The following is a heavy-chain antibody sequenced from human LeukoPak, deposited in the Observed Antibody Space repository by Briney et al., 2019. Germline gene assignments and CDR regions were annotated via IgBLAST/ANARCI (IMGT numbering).Heavy chain of an antibody. J-gene: IGHJ5*02. CDR1: GGTFNNSA. D-gene: IGHD4-17*01. CDR3: ARDVHGDYGSGWFDP. V-gene: IGHV1-69*05. CDR2: IMPLFGTA. Sequence: SVKVSCKTSGGTFNNSAISWVRQAPGQGLEWLGGIMPLFGTAGYAQKFQGRVTITKDESTRTVYLELTSLTSADTAVYYCARDVHGDYGSGWFDPWGQGTLVSVSS.